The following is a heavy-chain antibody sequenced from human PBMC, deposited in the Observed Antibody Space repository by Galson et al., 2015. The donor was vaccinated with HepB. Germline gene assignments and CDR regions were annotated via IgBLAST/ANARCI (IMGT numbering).Heavy chain of an antibody. Sequence: LSLTCAVYGGSFSGYYWSWIRQPPGKGLEWIGEINHSGSTNYNPSLKSRVTISVDTSKNQFSLKLSSVTAADTAVYYCARRGGTVSIAAQPRYYYMDVWGKGTTVTVSS. D-gene: IGHD6-6*01. CDR1: GGSFSGYY. V-gene: IGHV4-34*01. CDR3: ARRGGTVSIAAQPRYYYMDV. CDR2: INHSGST. J-gene: IGHJ6*03.